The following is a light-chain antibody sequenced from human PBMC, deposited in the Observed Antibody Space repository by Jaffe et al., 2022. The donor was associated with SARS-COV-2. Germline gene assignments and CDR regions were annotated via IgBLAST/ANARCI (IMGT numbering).Light chain of an antibody. V-gene: IGKV1-39*01. CDR3: QQSYNSPYT. CDR2: TAS. J-gene: IGKJ2*01. CDR1: QSISSY. Sequence: DIQMTQSPSSLSASVGDRVTITCRASQSISSYLNWYQQKPGKAPKVLIYTASSLQSGVPSRFSGSGSGTDFTLTISNLQPEDFASYYCQQSYNSPYTFSQGTKVEIK.